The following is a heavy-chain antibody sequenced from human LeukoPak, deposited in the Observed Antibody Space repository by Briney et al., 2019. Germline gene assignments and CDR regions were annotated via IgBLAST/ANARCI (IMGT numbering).Heavy chain of an antibody. V-gene: IGHV3-23*01. CDR3: ARDVESTVTVYYYYYYMDV. D-gene: IGHD4-17*01. Sequence: GGSLRLSCAASGFTFSSYAMSWVRQAPGKGPEWVSAISGSGGSTYYADSVKGRFTISRDNAKNSLYLQMNSLRAEDTAVYYCARDVESTVTVYYYYYYMDVWGKGTTVTVSS. CDR2: ISGSGGST. J-gene: IGHJ6*03. CDR1: GFTFSSYA.